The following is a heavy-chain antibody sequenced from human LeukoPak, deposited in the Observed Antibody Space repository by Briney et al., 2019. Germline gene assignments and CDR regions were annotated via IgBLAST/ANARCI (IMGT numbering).Heavy chain of an antibody. CDR2: ISSSSYYI. CDR1: GFTFSSYS. V-gene: IGHV3-21*01. D-gene: IGHD4-17*01. Sequence: TGGSLRLSCAASGFTFSSYSMNCVRQAPGKGLEWVSYISSSSYYIYYAASVKGRFTISRDNAKNSLYLQMNSLRAEDTAVYYCARDEDYGDYEYLDLWGRGTLVTVSS. J-gene: IGHJ2*01. CDR3: ARDEDYGDYEYLDL.